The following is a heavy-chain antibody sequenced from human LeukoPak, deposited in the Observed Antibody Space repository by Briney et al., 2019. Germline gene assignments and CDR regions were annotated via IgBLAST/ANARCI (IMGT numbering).Heavy chain of an antibody. V-gene: IGHV4-61*02. CDR3: ARDSPTFPDAFDI. Sequence: PSETLSLTCTVSGGSISSGSYYWSWIRQPAGKGLEWIGRIYTSGSTNYNPSLKSRVTMSVDTSKNQFSLKLSSVTAADTAVYYCARDSPTFPDAFDIWGQGTMVTVSS. CDR1: GGSISSGSYY. CDR2: IYTSGST. J-gene: IGHJ3*02.